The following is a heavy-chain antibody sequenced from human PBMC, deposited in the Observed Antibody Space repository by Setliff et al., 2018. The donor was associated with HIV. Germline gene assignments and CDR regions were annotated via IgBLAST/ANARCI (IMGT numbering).Heavy chain of an antibody. CDR1: GYTFSSYG. D-gene: IGHD3-10*01. CDR2: IIPMYNIP. Sequence: VASVKVSCKASGYTFSSYGISWVRQAPGQGLEWMGMIIPMYNIPAYAQKLQGRVTMTTDTSTSTAYMELRSLRSDDTAVYYCAILYGSGSGILDYWGQGTLVTVSS. J-gene: IGHJ4*02. V-gene: IGHV1-18*01. CDR3: AILYGSGSGILDY.